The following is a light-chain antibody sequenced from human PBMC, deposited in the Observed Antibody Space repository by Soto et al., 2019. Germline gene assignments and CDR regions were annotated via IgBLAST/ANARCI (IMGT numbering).Light chain of an antibody. CDR3: QQYNNWPPYT. J-gene: IGKJ2*01. CDR1: QRVSSN. Sequence: EIVMTQSPVTLSVSPGERATLSCRASQRVSSNVAWYQQKPGQAPRLLIYGASTRATGIPARFSGSGSGTEFTLTIISLQSEDFVVDYCQQYNNWPPYTFGQGTKVESK. V-gene: IGKV3-15*01. CDR2: GAS.